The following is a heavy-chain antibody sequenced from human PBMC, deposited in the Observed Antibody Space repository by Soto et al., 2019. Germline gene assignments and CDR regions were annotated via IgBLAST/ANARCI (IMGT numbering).Heavy chain of an antibody. D-gene: IGHD2-21*01. V-gene: IGHV3-64*01. CDR1: GFTFSNYE. Sequence: PGGSLRLSCAASGFTFSNYEMHWVRQAPGKGLEYVSGISNNGAHTDYAKSVKGRFTISRDNSKNTLYLQMNSLRAEDTAVYYCAKDLLPPGEIVDVWGQGTTVTVSS. J-gene: IGHJ6*02. CDR3: AKDLLPPGEIVDV. CDR2: ISNNGAHT.